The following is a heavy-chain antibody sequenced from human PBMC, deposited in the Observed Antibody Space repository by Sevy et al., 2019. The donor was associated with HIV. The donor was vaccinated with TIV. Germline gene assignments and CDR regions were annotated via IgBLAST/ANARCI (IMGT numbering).Heavy chain of an antibody. J-gene: IGHJ4*02. CDR1: EFTFNNYA. CDR3: TKGAGGQWNSDYFDY. V-gene: IGHV3-23*01. CDR2: IRADGTYT. Sequence: GGSLRLSCAASEFTFNNYAMNWVRRAPVKGLEWISAIRADGTYTHHADSVQRRFTISRDNSKSTVYLQMDSLRADDTAVYYCTKGAGGQWNSDYFDYWGQGVLVTVSS. D-gene: IGHD1-7*01.